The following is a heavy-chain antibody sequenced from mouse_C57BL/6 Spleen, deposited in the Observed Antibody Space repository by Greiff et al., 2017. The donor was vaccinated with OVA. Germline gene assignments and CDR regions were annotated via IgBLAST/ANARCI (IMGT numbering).Heavy chain of an antibody. CDR1: GYTFTSYW. CDR2: IDPSDSET. Sequence: VQLQQPGAELVRPGSSVKLSCKASGYTFTSYWMHWVKQRPIQGLEWIGNIDPSDSETHYNQKFKDKATLTVDKSSSTAYMQLSSLTSEDSAVYYCARWTTVYYAMDYWGQGTSVTVSS. CDR3: ARWTTVYYAMDY. J-gene: IGHJ4*01. V-gene: IGHV1-52*01. D-gene: IGHD1-1*01.